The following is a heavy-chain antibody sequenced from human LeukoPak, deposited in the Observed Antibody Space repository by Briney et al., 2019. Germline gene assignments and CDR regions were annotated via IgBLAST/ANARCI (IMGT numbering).Heavy chain of an antibody. D-gene: IGHD3-10*01. V-gene: IGHV3-23*01. CDR2: ISTGGAAT. Sequence: PGGSLRLSCAASGFTFSSFSMNWVRQAPGKGLEWVSTISTGGAATYYADSVKGRFTISRDNSENTLYLQMNSLRAEDTAVYFCAKKGYAGSGTYSYYFDXXXXGTLVTVSS. J-gene: IGHJ4*02. CDR1: GFTFSSFS. CDR3: AKKGYAGSGTYSYYFDX.